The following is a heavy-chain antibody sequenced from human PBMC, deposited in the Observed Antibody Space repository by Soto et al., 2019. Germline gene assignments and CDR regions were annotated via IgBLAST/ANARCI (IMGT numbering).Heavy chain of an antibody. CDR3: ARGSYYYGSELRYYYYYMDV. CDR2: IYYSGST. Sequence: SETLSLTCTVSGGSISSGGYYWSWIRQHPGKGLEWIGYIYYSGSTYYNPSLKSRVTISVDTSKNQFSLKLSSVTAADTAVYYCARGSYYYGSELRYYYYYMDVWGKGTTVTVSS. J-gene: IGHJ6*03. CDR1: GGSISSGGYY. V-gene: IGHV4-31*03. D-gene: IGHD3-10*01.